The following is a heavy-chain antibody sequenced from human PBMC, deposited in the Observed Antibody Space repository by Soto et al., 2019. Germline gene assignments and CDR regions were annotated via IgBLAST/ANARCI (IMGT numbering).Heavy chain of an antibody. J-gene: IGHJ6*02. V-gene: IGHV4-4*07. Sequence: SETLSLTCNVSGDSIGRFYWSWIRQSAEKGLEWIGRVYSTGGTAYNPALKGRVTISLDRSNNHVSLEMSSVTAADTAVYFCARDLSGTGLDIWGRGTRVTVSS. CDR2: VYSTGGT. D-gene: IGHD1-26*01. CDR1: GDSIGRFY. CDR3: ARDLSGTGLDI.